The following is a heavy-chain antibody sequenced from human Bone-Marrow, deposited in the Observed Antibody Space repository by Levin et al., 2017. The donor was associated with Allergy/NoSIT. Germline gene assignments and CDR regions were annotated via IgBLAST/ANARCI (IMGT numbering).Heavy chain of an antibody. D-gene: IGHD2-15*01. V-gene: IGHV3-33*01. J-gene: IGHJ6*02. CDR3: ARDGRYCSGGACSDNYFYYAMDV. CDR2: IWFDGSNE. Sequence: TGGSLRLSCAASGFSFNSYGMNWVRQAPGKGLEWVALIWFDGSNEYYADSVKGRFTISRDNSKNISFLQMNSLRAEDTAVYYCARDGRYCSGGACSDNYFYYAMDVWGQGTTVTVSS. CDR1: GFSFNSYG.